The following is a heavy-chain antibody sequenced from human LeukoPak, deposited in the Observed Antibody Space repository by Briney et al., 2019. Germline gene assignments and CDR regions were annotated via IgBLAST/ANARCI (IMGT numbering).Heavy chain of an antibody. V-gene: IGHV3-23*01. CDR1: GFTFSSYA. J-gene: IGHJ3*02. CDR3: ATLLGIVVVPAAPTDAFDI. D-gene: IGHD2-2*01. CDR2: ISGSGGST. Sequence: GRSLRLSCAASGFTFSSYAMSWVRQAPGKGLEWVSAISGSGGSTYYADSVKGRFTISRDNSKNTLYLQMNSLRAEDTAVYYCATLLGIVVVPAAPTDAFDIWGQGTMVTVSS.